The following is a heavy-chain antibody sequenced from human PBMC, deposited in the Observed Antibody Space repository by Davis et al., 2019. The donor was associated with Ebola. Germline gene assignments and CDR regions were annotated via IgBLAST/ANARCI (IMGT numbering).Heavy chain of an antibody. CDR1: GYTFTGYY. V-gene: IGHV1-2*04. Sequence: AASVKVSCKASGYTFTGYYMHWVRQAPGQGLEWMGWINPNSGGTNYAQKFQGWVTMTRDTSISTAYMELSRLRSDDTAVYYCARVKYQQLLVTWPWGQGTLVTVSS. CDR2: INPNSGGT. CDR3: ARVKYQQLLVTWP. J-gene: IGHJ5*02. D-gene: IGHD2-2*01.